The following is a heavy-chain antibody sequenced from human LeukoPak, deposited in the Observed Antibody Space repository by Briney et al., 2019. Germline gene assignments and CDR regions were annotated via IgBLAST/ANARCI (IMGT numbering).Heavy chain of an antibody. CDR3: TRTTFLGSTYFQH. J-gene: IGHJ1*01. V-gene: IGHV1-2*02. D-gene: IGHD1-1*01. CDR2: INPNSGGT. Sequence: ASVKVSCKASGYTFTSYGISWVRQAPGQGLEWMGWINPNSGGTNYAQKFQGRVTMTRDTSISTAYMEVRSLRPDDTAVYYCTRTTFLGSTYFQHWGQGTLVTVSS. CDR1: GYTFTSYG.